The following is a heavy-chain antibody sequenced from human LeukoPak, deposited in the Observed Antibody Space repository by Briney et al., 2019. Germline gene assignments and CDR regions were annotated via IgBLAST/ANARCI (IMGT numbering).Heavy chain of an antibody. Sequence: KPSETLSLTCTVSGGSISSYYWSWIRQPPGKGLEWIGYIYYSGSTNYNPSLKSRVTISVDTSKNQFSLKLSSVTAADTAVYYCARERPPHIYGDVVGWYFDLWGRGTLVTVSS. V-gene: IGHV4-59*01. J-gene: IGHJ2*01. CDR1: GGSISSYY. CDR3: ARERPPHIYGDVVGWYFDL. D-gene: IGHD4-17*01. CDR2: IYYSGST.